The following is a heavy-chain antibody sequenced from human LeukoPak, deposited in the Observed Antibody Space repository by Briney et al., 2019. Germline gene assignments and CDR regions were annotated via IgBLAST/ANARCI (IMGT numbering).Heavy chain of an antibody. J-gene: IGHJ6*02. CDR3: ATSHDSSGYYGYYYGMDV. CDR1: GYTFTSYG. CDR2: ISAYNGNT. Sequence: ASVKVSCKASGYTFTSYGIGWVRQAPGQGLEWMGWISAYNGNTNYAQKLQGRVTMTTDTSTSTAYMELRSLRSDDTAVHYCATSHDSSGYYGYYYGMDVWGQGTTVTVSS. D-gene: IGHD3-22*01. V-gene: IGHV1-18*01.